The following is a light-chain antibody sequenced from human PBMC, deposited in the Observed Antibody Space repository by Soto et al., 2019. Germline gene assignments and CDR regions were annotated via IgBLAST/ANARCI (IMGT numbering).Light chain of an antibody. Sequence: DLQMTQSPSSLSASVGDRVTITCRASQSISSYLNWYQQKPGKAPKLLIYAASSLQSGVPSRFSGSGSATDFTLTISSLQPEDFATYYCQQSNSTPLTFGQGTKVEIK. CDR3: QQSNSTPLT. CDR2: AAS. CDR1: QSISSY. V-gene: IGKV1-39*01. J-gene: IGKJ1*01.